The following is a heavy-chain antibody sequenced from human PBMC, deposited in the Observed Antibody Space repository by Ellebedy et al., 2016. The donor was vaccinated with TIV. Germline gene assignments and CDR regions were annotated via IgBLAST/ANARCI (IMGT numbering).Heavy chain of an antibody. Sequence: SVKVSXXASGYTFTSYGISWVRQAPDKGFEWMGGIIPIFGTANYAQKFQGRVTITADESTSTAYMELSSLRSEDTAVYYCARVTDIVVVPAANTYGMDVWGQGTTVTVSS. CDR3: ARVTDIVVVPAANTYGMDV. D-gene: IGHD2-2*01. CDR2: IIPIFGTA. V-gene: IGHV1-69*13. CDR1: GYTFTSYG. J-gene: IGHJ6*02.